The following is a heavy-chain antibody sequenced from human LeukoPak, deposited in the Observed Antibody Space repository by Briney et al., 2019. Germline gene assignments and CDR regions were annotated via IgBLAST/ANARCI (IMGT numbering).Heavy chain of an antibody. V-gene: IGHV4-39*01. CDR2: ISYSGST. D-gene: IGHD5-18*01. CDR1: GASIASSPYY. CDR3: ARLDGFSYGYLYYFDH. Sequence: SETLSLACTVSGASIASSPYYWGWIRQPPGQGLEWIGTISYSGSTYYNPSLKSRVTISVDTSKNQFSVKLSSVTAADTAVYYCARLDGFSYGYLYYFDHWGQRTLVTVSS. J-gene: IGHJ4*02.